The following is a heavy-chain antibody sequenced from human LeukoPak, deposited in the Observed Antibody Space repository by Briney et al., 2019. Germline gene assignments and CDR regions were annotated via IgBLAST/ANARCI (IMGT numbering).Heavy chain of an antibody. Sequence: GGSLRLSCAASGFTFSSYAMHWVRQAPGKGLEWVADISYDGSNKYYADSVKGRFTISRDNSKNTLYLQMNSLRAEDTAVYYCARHAGRQGGFDYWGQGTLVTVSS. V-gene: IGHV3-30-3*01. J-gene: IGHJ4*02. CDR2: ISYDGSNK. CDR1: GFTFSSYA. CDR3: ARHAGRQGGFDY. D-gene: IGHD3-10*01.